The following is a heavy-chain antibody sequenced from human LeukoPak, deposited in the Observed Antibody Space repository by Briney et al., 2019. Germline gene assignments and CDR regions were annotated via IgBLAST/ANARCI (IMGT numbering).Heavy chain of an antibody. D-gene: IGHD2-2*02. CDR1: GGTFSSYA. Sequence: ASVKVSCKASGGTFSSYAISWVRQAPGQGLEWMGRIIPIFDIANYAQKFQGRVTITADKSTSTAYMELSSLRSEDTAVYYCARERAYCSSTSCYIRGIGYWGQGTLVTVSS. J-gene: IGHJ4*02. CDR2: IIPIFDIA. CDR3: ARERAYCSSTSCYIRGIGY. V-gene: IGHV1-69*04.